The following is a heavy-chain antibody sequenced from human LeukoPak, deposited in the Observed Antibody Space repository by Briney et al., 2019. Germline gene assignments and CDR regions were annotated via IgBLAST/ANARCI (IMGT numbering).Heavy chain of an antibody. CDR2: INPDYSGT. V-gene: IGHV3-74*01. CDR3: ARPPDGLANAFDI. J-gene: IGHJ3*02. CDR1: GFSFSTSW. D-gene: IGHD5-24*01. Sequence: EGSLRLSCKGSGFSFSTSWIHWVRQAPGEGLVWVSRINPDYSGTDYADSVRGRFTISRDNAKNTVFLQMNSLGAEDTAVYYCARPPDGLANAFDIWGLGTMVTVSS.